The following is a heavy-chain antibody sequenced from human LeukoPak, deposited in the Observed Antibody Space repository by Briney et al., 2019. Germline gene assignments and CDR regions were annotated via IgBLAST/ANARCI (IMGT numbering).Heavy chain of an antibody. CDR2: ISYDGSNK. CDR1: GFTFSSYA. D-gene: IGHD5-24*01. CDR3: ARDLEMASYYFDY. J-gene: IGHJ4*02. Sequence: GRSLRLSCAASGFTFSSYAKHWVRQAPGKGLEWVAVISYDGSNKYYADSVKGRFTISRDNSKNTLYLQMNSLRAEDTAVYYCARDLEMASYYFDYWGQGTLVTVSS. V-gene: IGHV3-30-3*01.